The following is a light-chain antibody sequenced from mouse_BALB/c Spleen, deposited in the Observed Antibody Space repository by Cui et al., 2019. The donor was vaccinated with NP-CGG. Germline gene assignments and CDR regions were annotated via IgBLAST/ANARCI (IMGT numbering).Light chain of an antibody. J-gene: IGLJ1*01. V-gene: IGLV1*01. CDR1: TGAVTTSNY. CDR2: GTN. Sequence: QAVVTQEPALTTSPGETVTLTCRQSTGAVTTSNYANWVQEKPDHLFTGLIGGTNNRAPGVPARFSGSLIGDKAALTITGAQTEDEAIYFCALWYSNHWVFGGGTKLTVL. CDR3: ALWYSNHWV.